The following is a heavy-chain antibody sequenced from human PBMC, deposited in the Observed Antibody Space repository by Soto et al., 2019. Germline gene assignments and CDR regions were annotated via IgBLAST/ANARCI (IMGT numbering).Heavy chain of an antibody. D-gene: IGHD6-19*01. CDR1: GGSISSYY. J-gene: IGHJ4*02. Sequence: SETLSLTCTVSGGSISSYYWSWIRQPPGKGLEWIGYIYYSGSTNYNPSLESRVTISVDTSKNQFSLKLSSVTAADTAVYYCARDRGYGRGCLDYWGQEPWVTVSS. V-gene: IGHV4-59*01. CDR3: ARDRGYGRGCLDY. CDR2: IYYSGST.